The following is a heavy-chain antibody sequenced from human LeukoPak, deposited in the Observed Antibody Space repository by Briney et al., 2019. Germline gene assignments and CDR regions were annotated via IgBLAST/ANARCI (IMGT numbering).Heavy chain of an antibody. CDR3: ARSATPAAVKYYYNYYMDV. CDR1: GGTFSSYV. CDR2: IIPIFGTA. J-gene: IGHJ6*03. D-gene: IGHD2-2*01. Sequence: WASVKVSCKASGGTFSSYVISWVRQAPGQGLEWMGGIIPIFGTANYAQKFQARVTITTDESTSTAYMELSSLRSEDTAVYYCARSATPAAVKYYYNYYMDVWGKGTTVTVSS. V-gene: IGHV1-69*05.